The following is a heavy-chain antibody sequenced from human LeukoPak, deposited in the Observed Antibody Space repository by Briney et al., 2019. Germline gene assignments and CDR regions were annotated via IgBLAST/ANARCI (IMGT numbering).Heavy chain of an antibody. CDR2: IYSGGST. CDR3: ASTSYYAAVYYGMDV. V-gene: IGHV3-66*01. D-gene: IGHD1-26*01. J-gene: IGHJ6*02. Sequence: PGGSLRLSCAASGFTVSSNYMSWVRQAPGKGLEWVSVIYSGGSTYYADSVKGRFTISRDNSKNTLYLQMNSLRAEDTAVYYCASTSYYAAVYYGMDVWGQGTTVTVSS. CDR1: GFTVSSNY.